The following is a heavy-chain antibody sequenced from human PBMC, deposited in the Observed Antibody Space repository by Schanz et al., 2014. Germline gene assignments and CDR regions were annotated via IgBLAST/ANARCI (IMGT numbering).Heavy chain of an antibody. J-gene: IGHJ6*02. CDR3: VRDAGWAFGDYHRMDV. D-gene: IGHD3-10*01. Sequence: QVQLVQSGAEVKKPGASVKVSCKASGYTFTSYDINWVRQAPGQGLEWMGWISVYHGHTNYAEKVHGRVTMTTDTSTSTAYMELRSLISDDTAVYYCVRDAGWAFGDYHRMDVWGQGTSVTVSS. V-gene: IGHV1-18*01. CDR1: GYTFTSYD. CDR2: ISVYHGHT.